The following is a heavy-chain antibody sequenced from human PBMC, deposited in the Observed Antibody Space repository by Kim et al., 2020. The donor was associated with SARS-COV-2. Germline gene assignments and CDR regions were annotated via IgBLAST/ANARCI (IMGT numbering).Heavy chain of an antibody. CDR2: IIPIFGTA. Sequence: SVKVSCKASGGTFSSYAISWVRQAPGQGLEWMGGIIPIFGTANYAQKFQGRVTITADESTSTAYMELSSLRSEDTAVYYCARERVAVAGTSPYFDYWGQGTLVTVSS. J-gene: IGHJ4*02. V-gene: IGHV1-69*13. CDR1: GGTFSSYA. D-gene: IGHD6-19*01. CDR3: ARERVAVAGTSPYFDY.